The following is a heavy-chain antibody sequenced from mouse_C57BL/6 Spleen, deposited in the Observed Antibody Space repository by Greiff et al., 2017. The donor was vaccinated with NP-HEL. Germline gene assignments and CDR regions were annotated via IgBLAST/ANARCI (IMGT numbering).Heavy chain of an antibody. V-gene: IGHV1-63*01. CDR3: AGTTRQHRRYFDY. CDR1: GYTFTNYW. J-gene: IGHJ2*01. CDR2: IYPGGGYT. Sequence: QVQLQQSGAELVRPGTSVKMSCKASGYTFTNYWIGWAQQRPGHGLEWIGDIYPGGGYTNYNEKFKGKATLTAAKSSSTAYMQFSSLTSEDSDIYDCAGTTRQHRRYFDYWGQGTTLTVSS. D-gene: IGHD3-2*02.